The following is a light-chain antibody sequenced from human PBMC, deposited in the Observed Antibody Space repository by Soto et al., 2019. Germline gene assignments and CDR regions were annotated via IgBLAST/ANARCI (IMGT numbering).Light chain of an antibody. CDR3: HQYGISP. J-gene: IGKJ4*01. Sequence: EIVLTQSPGTLSLSPGERATLSCRASQSVSSNYLACYQQKPGQAPRLLIYGASSRATGIPDRFSGSGSGTGFSLTISRLEPEDFAVYYCHQYGISPFGGGTKVDI. CDR1: QSVSSNY. CDR2: GAS. V-gene: IGKV3-20*01.